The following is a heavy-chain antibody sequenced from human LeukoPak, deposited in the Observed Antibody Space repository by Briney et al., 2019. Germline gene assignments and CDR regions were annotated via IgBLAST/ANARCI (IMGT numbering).Heavy chain of an antibody. J-gene: IGHJ6*03. Sequence: GGSLRLSCAASGFTFEDHGMSWVRQVPGKGLEWVSGIHWSGVGTGYAASVKGRFTISRDNSKNMLYLQMDSLRGEDTAVYYCAKGYCDSLSCYRLYYYFMDVWGKGTTVTVSS. V-gene: IGHV3-20*04. D-gene: IGHD2-2*01. CDR2: IHWSGVGT. CDR1: GFTFEDHG. CDR3: AKGYCDSLSCYRLYYYFMDV.